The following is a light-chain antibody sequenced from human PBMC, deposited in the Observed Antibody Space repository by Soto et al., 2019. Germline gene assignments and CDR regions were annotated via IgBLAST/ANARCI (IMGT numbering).Light chain of an antibody. CDR2: YAS. V-gene: IGKV3-15*01. CDR3: QHYSNWPPT. CDR1: ESVHRN. J-gene: IGKJ3*01. Sequence: DMVMTQSPATLSVSPGERVTLSCRASESVHRNLGWYQQKPGQGPSLLIYYASTRATGVPDRFTGSGSGTEFTLTISSLQSEDFGVYHCQHYSNWPPTFGPGTKVEIK.